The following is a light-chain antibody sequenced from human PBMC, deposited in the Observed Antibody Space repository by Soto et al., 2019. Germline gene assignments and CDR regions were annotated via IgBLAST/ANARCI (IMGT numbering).Light chain of an antibody. CDR3: QQRQYWPPIT. V-gene: IGKV3D-20*02. J-gene: IGKJ5*01. CDR1: QSFSSSY. Sequence: EIVLTQSPCTLSLSPGQRATLSCRASQSFSSSYLAWYQQKPGQAPRLLIHDASSRATGISDRFSGSGSGTDFTLTISSLEPEDFAIYYCQQRQYWPPITFGQGTRLEIK. CDR2: DAS.